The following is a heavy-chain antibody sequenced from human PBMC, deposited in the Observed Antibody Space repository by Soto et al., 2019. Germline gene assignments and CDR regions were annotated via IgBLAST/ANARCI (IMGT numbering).Heavy chain of an antibody. CDR2: INHSGST. Sequence: QVQLQQWGAGLLKPSETLSLTCAVYGGSFSGYYWSWIRQPPGKGLEWIGEINHSGSTNYNPSLKSRVTISVDTSKNKFSLKLSSVTAADTAVYYCAREVRYDYIWGSYRSPYMDVWGKGTTVTVSS. V-gene: IGHV4-34*01. J-gene: IGHJ6*03. D-gene: IGHD3-16*02. CDR1: GGSFSGYY. CDR3: AREVRYDYIWGSYRSPYMDV.